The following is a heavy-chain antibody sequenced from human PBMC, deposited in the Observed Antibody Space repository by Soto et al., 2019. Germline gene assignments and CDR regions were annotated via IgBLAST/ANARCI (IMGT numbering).Heavy chain of an antibody. CDR3: ARQRAYYDFWSGYSPPYVDV. CDR2: IYPGDSDT. D-gene: IGHD3-3*01. CDR1: GYSFTSYW. V-gene: IGHV5-51*01. J-gene: IGHJ6*02. Sequence: PGESLKISCNGSGYSFTSYWIGWVRQMPGKGLEWMGIIYPGDSDTRYSPSFQGQVTISADKSISTAYLQWSSLKASDTAMYYCARQRAYYDFWSGYSPPYVDVWGQGTTVTVSS.